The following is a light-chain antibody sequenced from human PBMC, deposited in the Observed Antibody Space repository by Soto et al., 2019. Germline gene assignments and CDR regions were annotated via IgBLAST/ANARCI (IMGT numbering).Light chain of an antibody. V-gene: IGKV1-17*01. Sequence: DFPMTQSPSSLSSSVGDRVTITCRASQGIRNDLGWYQQKPGKDPKRLIYAASSLQSGVPSRFSCSRSGAEFTLTISSQQPEDFETFYCLQHNSYPYTFGQGTKLEIK. CDR1: QGIRND. CDR2: AAS. CDR3: LQHNSYPYT. J-gene: IGKJ2*01.